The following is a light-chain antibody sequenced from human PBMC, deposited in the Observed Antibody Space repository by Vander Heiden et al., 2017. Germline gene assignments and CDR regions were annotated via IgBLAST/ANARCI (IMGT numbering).Light chain of an antibody. V-gene: IGLV2-23*02. CDR2: EVN. CDR1: STDVANYNL. CDR3: CSYAGSTTYV. J-gene: IGLJ1*01. Sequence: QSALTQPASVSGSPGQSITISCTGTSTDVANYNLVSWYQQHPGKAPKFMIYEVNKRPSGGSNRFSGSKSDNTASLTISGLQAEDEGDYYCCSYAGSTTYVFGTGTKVSVL.